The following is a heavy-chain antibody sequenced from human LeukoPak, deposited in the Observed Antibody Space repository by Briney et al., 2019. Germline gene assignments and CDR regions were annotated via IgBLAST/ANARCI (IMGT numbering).Heavy chain of an antibody. CDR3: AKNRGYDYVWGSYRYTNWLDP. CDR2: ISSSGSTI. V-gene: IGHV3-48*03. J-gene: IGHJ5*02. D-gene: IGHD3-16*02. CDR1: GFTFSSYE. Sequence: GGSLRLSCAASGFTFSSYEMNWVRQAPGKGLEWVSYISSSGSTIYYADSVKGRFTISRDNAKNSLYLQMNSLRAEDTAVYYCAKNRGYDYVWGSYRYTNWLDPWGQGTLVTVSS.